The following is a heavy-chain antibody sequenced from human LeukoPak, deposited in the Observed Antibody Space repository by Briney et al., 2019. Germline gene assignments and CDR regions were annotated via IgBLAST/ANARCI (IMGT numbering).Heavy chain of an antibody. Sequence: GGSLRLTCAASGFTFSNAWMSWVRQAPGKGLEWVGRIKKKTDGGTTDHAAPVKDRLTISRDDSKNTLYLQMNSLKTEDTAVYYCTTFGCSTTTCYLGGYWGQGTLVTVSS. CDR1: GFTFSNAW. J-gene: IGHJ4*02. CDR2: IKKKTDGGTT. CDR3: TTFGCSTTTCYLGGY. V-gene: IGHV3-15*01. D-gene: IGHD2-2*01.